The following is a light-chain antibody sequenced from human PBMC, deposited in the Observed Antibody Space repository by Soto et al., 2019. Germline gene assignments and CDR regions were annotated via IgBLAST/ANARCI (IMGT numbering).Light chain of an antibody. J-gene: IGLJ3*02. CDR2: EVT. CDR1: SSDVGAYKY. CDR3: TTYLGNAMWV. V-gene: IGLV2-8*01. Sequence: QSALTQPPSASGSPGQSVTISCTGTSSDVGAYKYVSWYQQYPGKAPKPMIYEVTKRPPGVPDRFSGSKSGNTASLTFSGLQAEDDGNYSCTTYLGNAMWVFGGGTNLTVL.